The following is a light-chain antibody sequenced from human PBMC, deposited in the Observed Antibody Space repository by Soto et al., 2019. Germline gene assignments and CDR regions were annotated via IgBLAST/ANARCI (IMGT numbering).Light chain of an antibody. CDR3: QQYYTTPIT. J-gene: IGKJ5*01. Sequence: DIVMTQSPDSLAVSLGERATINCKSSQSVLYSSNNKNYLSWYQQKPGQPPKLLIYWASTRESGVPDRFSGSGSGTDFTLTISSLKAEDVAVYYCQQYYTTPITFGRGTRLEIK. V-gene: IGKV4-1*01. CDR1: QSVLYSSNNKNY. CDR2: WAS.